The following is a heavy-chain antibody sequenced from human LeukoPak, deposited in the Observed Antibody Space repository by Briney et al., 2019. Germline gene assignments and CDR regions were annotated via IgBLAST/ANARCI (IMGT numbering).Heavy chain of an antibody. CDR2: ISAYNGKT. J-gene: IGHJ4*02. CDR3: VRSAVAGTLRKFDY. CDR1: GYTFSSFG. Sequence: ASVKVSCKASGYTFSSFGINWVRQAPGQGLEWKGRISAYNGKTSYAEKIQGRVTMTTDRSTSTAYMELRSLRSDDTAVYYCVRSAVAGTLRKFDYWGQGTLVTVSS. V-gene: IGHV1-18*01. D-gene: IGHD6-19*01.